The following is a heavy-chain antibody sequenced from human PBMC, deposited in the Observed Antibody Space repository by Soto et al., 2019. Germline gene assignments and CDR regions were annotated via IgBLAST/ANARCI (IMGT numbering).Heavy chain of an antibody. CDR3: ARVSPSYNWKYGSPWVYYYGMDV. J-gene: IGHJ6*02. V-gene: IGHV3-30-3*01. CDR1: GFTFSSYA. Sequence: QVQLVESGGGVVQPGRSLRLSCAASGFTFSSYAMHWVRQAPCKGLEWVAGISYDGSNKYYADSVKGRFTISRDNSKNAVYPQMNGLRAEDRAVYYCARVSPSYNWKYGSPWVYYYGMDVWGQGTTVTVSS. D-gene: IGHD1-7*01. CDR2: ISYDGSNK.